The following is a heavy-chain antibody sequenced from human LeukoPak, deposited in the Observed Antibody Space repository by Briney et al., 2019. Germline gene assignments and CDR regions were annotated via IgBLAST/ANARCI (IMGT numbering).Heavy chain of an antibody. J-gene: IGHJ4*02. CDR2: ISSSSSYT. V-gene: IGHV3-21*01. CDR3: ARDLPEQWLVFDY. Sequence: GGSLRLSCAASGFTFSSYSMNWVRQAPGKGLEWVSSISSSSSYTYYADSVKGRFTISRDNAKNSLYLQMNSLRAEDTAVYYCARDLPEQWLVFDYWGQGTLVTVSS. D-gene: IGHD6-19*01. CDR1: GFTFSSYS.